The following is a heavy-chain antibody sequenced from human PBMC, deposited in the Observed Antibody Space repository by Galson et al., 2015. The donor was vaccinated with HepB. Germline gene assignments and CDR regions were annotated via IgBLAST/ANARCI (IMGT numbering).Heavy chain of an antibody. J-gene: IGHJ1*01. V-gene: IGHV3-23*01. D-gene: IGHD6-19*01. CDR2: IYSNEGGT. CDR1: GFAFRSYA. Sequence: SLRLSCAASGFAFRSYAMNWVRQAPGKGLEWVAPIYSNEGGTEYADSVRGRFTIYKDYSKTTPNLEMNSLRAEDTALYYCTQDVRGWPRLWGQGTLVTVS. CDR3: TQDVRGWPRL.